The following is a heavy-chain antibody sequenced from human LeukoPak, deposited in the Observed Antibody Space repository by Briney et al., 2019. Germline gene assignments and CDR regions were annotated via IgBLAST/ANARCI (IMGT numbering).Heavy chain of an antibody. CDR3: ARGTTRAGSDY. D-gene: IGHD6-13*01. J-gene: IGHJ4*02. CDR2: INHSGST. V-gene: IGHV4-34*04. Sequence: SGTLSLTCAVYGWSFSGYYWSWIRQPPGKGLEWIGEINHSGSTNNNPSLKRRETITVDTNKNQYTREQSSVSLADTAVYYYARGTTRAGSDYWGQGALGTVSS. CDR1: GWSFSGYY.